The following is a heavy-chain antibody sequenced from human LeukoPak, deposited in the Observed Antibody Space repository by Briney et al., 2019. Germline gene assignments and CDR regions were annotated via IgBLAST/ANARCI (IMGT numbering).Heavy chain of an antibody. CDR2: IYYSGRT. CDR1: GGSISTYY. D-gene: IGHD3-10*01. Sequence: SETLSLTCTVSGGSISTYYWNWIRQPPGKGLEWIGYIYYSGRTNYNPSLKSRVSISIDTSKNQFSLKLSSVTAADTAFYYCARDLGFGYYFGYWGQGTLVTVSS. CDR3: ARDLGFGYYFGY. J-gene: IGHJ4*02. V-gene: IGHV4-59*01.